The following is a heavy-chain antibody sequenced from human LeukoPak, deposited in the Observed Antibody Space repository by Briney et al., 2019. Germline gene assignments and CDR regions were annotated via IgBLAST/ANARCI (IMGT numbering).Heavy chain of an antibody. Sequence: GGSLRLSCAASGFTFSSYAMSWVRQAPGKGLEWVSSISNSGGRTFYTDSVKGRFTISRDNSKITLYLQMNSLRAEDTAVYYCANSRTGYSTFDYWGQGTLVTVSS. J-gene: IGHJ4*02. D-gene: IGHD3/OR15-3a*01. CDR2: ISNSGGRT. V-gene: IGHV3-23*01. CDR3: ANSRTGYSTFDY. CDR1: GFTFSSYA.